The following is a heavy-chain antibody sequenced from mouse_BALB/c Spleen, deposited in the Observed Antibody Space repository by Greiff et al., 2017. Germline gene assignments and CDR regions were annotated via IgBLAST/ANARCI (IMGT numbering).Heavy chain of an antibody. CDR3: ARDGNYGFAY. V-gene: IGHV2-9*02. D-gene: IGHD2-1*01. CDR1: GFSLTSYG. J-gene: IGHJ3*01. Sequence: VQRVESGPGLVAPSQSLSITCTVSGFSLTSYGVHWVRQPPGKGLEWLGVIWAGGSTNYNSALMSRLSISKDNSKSQVFLKMNSLQTDDTAMYYCARDGNYGFAYWGQGTLVTVSA. CDR2: IWAGGST.